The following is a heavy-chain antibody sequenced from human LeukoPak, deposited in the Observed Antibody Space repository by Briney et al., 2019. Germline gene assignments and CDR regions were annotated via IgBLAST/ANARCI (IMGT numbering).Heavy chain of an antibody. V-gene: IGHV5-51*01. CDR3: ARPSTNRGGDGYNSASGELDY. CDR1: GYSFTSYW. D-gene: IGHD5-24*01. J-gene: IGHJ4*02. Sequence: GESLKISCKGSGYSFTSYWIGWVLQMPREGLEWMGIIYPGGADTKYSPSFQGRATISADKSISTAYLQRSSLKASDTAMYYCARPSTNRGGDGYNSASGELDYWGQGTLVTVSS. CDR2: IYPGGADT.